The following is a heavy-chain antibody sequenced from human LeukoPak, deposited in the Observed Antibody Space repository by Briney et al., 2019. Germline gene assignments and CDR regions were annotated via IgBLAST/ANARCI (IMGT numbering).Heavy chain of an antibody. Sequence: AGGSLRLSCAASGFTFSSYAMSWVRQAPGKGLEWVSDISGSGGSTYYADSVKGRFTISRDNSKNTLYLQMNSLRAEDTAVYYCAKGAGSGEYYYYYYGMDVWGQGTTVTVSS. J-gene: IGHJ6*02. D-gene: IGHD3-10*01. V-gene: IGHV3-23*01. CDR3: AKGAGSGEYYYYYYGMDV. CDR2: ISGSGGST. CDR1: GFTFSSYA.